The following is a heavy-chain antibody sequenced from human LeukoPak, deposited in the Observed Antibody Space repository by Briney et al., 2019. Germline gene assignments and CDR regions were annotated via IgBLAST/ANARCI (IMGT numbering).Heavy chain of an antibody. CDR3: VRGGDFTYYYDSSGYSHRLNY. Sequence: ASVKVSCKASGYTFTGYYMHWVRQAPGQGLEWMGWINPNSGGTNYAQKFQGRVTMTRDTPISTAYMELSRLRSDDTAVYYCVRGGDFTYYYDSSGYSHRLNYWGQGTLVTVSS. V-gene: IGHV1-2*02. J-gene: IGHJ4*02. D-gene: IGHD3-22*01. CDR2: INPNSGGT. CDR1: GYTFTGYY.